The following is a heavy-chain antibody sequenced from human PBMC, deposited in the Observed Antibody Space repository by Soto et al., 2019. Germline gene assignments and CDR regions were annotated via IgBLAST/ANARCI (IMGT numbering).Heavy chain of an antibody. CDR3: GRDGVGATPLGWFDP. D-gene: IGHD1-26*01. J-gene: IGHJ5*02. V-gene: IGHV1-2*06. Sequence: QVQLVQSGAEVKKPGASVKVSCKASGYTFIGYYIHWVRQAPGQGLEWMGRINPRSGDTTYAQKFPGRLIMTRDTSISTAYMELRSLRSDDRAVYYCGRDGVGATPLGWFDPWGQGSLVTVSS. CDR1: GYTFIGYY. CDR2: INPRSGDT.